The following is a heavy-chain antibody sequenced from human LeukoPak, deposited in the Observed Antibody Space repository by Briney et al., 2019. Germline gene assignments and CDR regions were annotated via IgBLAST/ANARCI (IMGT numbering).Heavy chain of an antibody. D-gene: IGHD2-2*01. J-gene: IGHJ4*02. Sequence: GGSLRLSCAASGFTFSSYAMSWVRQAPGKGLEWVSAISGGGGSTYYADSVKGRFTISRDNSKNTLYLQMNSLSAEDTAVYYCATGDCSSTSCYFLYWGQRTLVTVSS. CDR3: ATGDCSSTSCYFLY. CDR1: GFTFSSYA. V-gene: IGHV3-23*01. CDR2: ISGGGGST.